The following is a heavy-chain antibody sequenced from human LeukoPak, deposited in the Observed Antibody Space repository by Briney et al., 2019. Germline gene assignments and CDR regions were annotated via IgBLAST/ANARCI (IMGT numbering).Heavy chain of an antibody. CDR1: GFTFSSYS. V-gene: IGHV3-48*04. CDR3: ARVGLMREDDY. J-gene: IGHJ4*02. CDR2: ISSSSSTI. Sequence: PGGSLRLSCAASGFTFSSYSMNWVRQAPGKGLEWVSYISSSSSTIYYADSVKGRFTISRDNAKNSLYLQMNSLRAEDTAIYYCARVGLMREDDYWGQGTLVTVSS. D-gene: IGHD3-16*01.